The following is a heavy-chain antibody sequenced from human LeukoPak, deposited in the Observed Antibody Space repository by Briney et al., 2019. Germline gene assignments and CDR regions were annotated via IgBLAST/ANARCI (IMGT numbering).Heavy chain of an antibody. Sequence: SETLSLTCTVSGDSISSYYWSWIRQPAGKGLEWIGRIYTSGSANYNPSLKSRVTMSVDTSKNQFSLKLSSVTAADTAVYYCARHGIAGVEHFHYWLQRTQVAVCS. V-gene: IGHV4-4*07. CDR2: IYTSGSA. J-gene: IGHJ4*02. CDR1: GDSISSYY. D-gene: IGHD1-26*01. CDR3: ARHGIAGVEHFHY.